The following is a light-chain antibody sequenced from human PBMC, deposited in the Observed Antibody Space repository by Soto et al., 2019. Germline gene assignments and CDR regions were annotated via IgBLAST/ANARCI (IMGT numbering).Light chain of an antibody. CDR1: SSDVGGYNY. CDR3: SSYAGSNNLEVV. J-gene: IGLJ2*01. V-gene: IGLV2-8*01. CDR2: EVS. Sequence: QSALTQPPSASGSPGQSVTISCTGTSSDVGGYNYVSWYQQHPGKAPKLMLYEVSKRPSGVPDRFSGSKSGNTASLTVSGLQAEDEADYYCSSYAGSNNLEVVFGGGTKLTVL.